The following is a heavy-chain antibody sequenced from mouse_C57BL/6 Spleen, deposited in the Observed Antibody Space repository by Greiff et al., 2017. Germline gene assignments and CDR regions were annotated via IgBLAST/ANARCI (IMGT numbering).Heavy chain of an antibody. D-gene: IGHD2-5*01. CDR3: ARTNYSNYDGYAMDY. Sequence: VQLQQSGAELVRPGTSVTVSCKASGYAFTNYLIEWVKQRPGQGLEWIGVINPGSGGTNYNEKFKGKATLTADKSSSTAYMQLSSLTSEDSAVYFCARTNYSNYDGYAMDYWGQGTSVTVSA. J-gene: IGHJ4*01. CDR1: GYAFTNYL. V-gene: IGHV1-54*01. CDR2: INPGSGGT.